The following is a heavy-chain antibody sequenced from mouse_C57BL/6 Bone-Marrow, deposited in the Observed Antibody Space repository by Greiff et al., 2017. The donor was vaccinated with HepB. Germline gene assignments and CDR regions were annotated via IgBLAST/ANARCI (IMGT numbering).Heavy chain of an antibody. CDR3: ARRGYGNYEFAY. J-gene: IGHJ3*01. V-gene: IGHV1-19*01. Sequence: VQLQQSGPVLVKPGASVKMSCKASGYTFTDYYMNWVKQSHGKSLEWIGVINPYNGGTSYNQKFKGKATLTVDTSSSTAYMELNSLTSEDSAVYYCARRGYGNYEFAYWGQGTLVTVSA. CDR1: GYTFTDYY. CDR2: INPYNGGT. D-gene: IGHD2-10*02.